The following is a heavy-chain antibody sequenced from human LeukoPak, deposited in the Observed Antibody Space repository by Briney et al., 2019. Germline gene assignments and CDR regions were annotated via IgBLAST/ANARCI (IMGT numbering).Heavy chain of an antibody. CDR2: ISSSSSYI. V-gene: IGHV3-21*01. J-gene: IGHJ4*02. D-gene: IGHD6-19*01. Sequence: SGGSLRLSCEASGITLRSFGMHWVRQAPGKGLEWVSSISSSSSYIYYADSVKGRFTISRDNAKNSLYLQMNSLRAEDTAVYYCASIAVAGPNYFDYWGQGTLVTVSS. CDR1: GITLRSFG. CDR3: ASIAVAGPNYFDY.